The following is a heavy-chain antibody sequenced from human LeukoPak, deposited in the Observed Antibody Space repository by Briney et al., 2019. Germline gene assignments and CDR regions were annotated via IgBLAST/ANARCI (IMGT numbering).Heavy chain of an antibody. V-gene: IGHV1-18*01. CDR3: ARYDYYDRSGYYDY. CDR1: GYTFTRFG. J-gene: IGHJ4*02. D-gene: IGHD3-22*01. CDR2: ISADNVKT. Sequence: ASVKVSCKASGYTFTRFGISWVRQAPGQGLEWMGWISADNVKTNYAQRLQGRVTMTTDTSTSTAYMELRSLRSDDTAVYYCARYDYYDRSGYYDYWGQGTLVTVSS.